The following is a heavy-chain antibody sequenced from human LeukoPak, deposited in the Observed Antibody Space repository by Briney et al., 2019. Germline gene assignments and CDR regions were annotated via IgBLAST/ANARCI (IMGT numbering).Heavy chain of an antibody. J-gene: IGHJ2*01. CDR3: ASRQKSWEPDWYFDL. Sequence: SQTLSLTCTVSGGSISSGDYYWSWIRQPPGKGLEWIGYIYYSGNTNYNPSLKSRVTISVDTSKNQFSLKLSSVTATDTAVYYCASRQKSWEPDWYFDLWGRGTLVTVSS. D-gene: IGHD1-26*01. CDR1: GGSISSGDYY. V-gene: IGHV4-61*08. CDR2: IYYSGNT.